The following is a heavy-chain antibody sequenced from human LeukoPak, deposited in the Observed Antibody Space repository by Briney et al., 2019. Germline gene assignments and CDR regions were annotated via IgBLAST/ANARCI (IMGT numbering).Heavy chain of an antibody. CDR3: ARGPLLSSYSRGLVDY. CDR2: FDPEDGET. Sequence: ASVKVSCKVSGYTLTELSMHWVRQAPGKGLEWMGGFDPEDGETIYARKFQGRVTMTEDTSTDTAYMELSSLRSEDTAVYYCARGPLLSSYSRGLVDYWGQGTLVTVSS. J-gene: IGHJ4*02. D-gene: IGHD6-25*01. V-gene: IGHV1-24*01. CDR1: GYTLTELS.